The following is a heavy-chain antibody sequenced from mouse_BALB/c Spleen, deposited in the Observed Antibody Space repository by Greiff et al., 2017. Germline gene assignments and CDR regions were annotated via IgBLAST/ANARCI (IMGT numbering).Heavy chain of an antibody. Sequence: EVQLQESGGDLVKPGGSLKLSCAASGFTFSSYGMSWVRQTPDKRLEWVATISSGGSYTYYPDSVKGRFTISRDNAKNTLYLQMSSLKSEDTAMYYCASLITTKVYAMDYWGQGTSVTVSS. CDR1: GFTFSSYG. D-gene: IGHD2-4*01. J-gene: IGHJ4*01. CDR2: ISSGGSYT. CDR3: ASLITTKVYAMDY. V-gene: IGHV5-6*01.